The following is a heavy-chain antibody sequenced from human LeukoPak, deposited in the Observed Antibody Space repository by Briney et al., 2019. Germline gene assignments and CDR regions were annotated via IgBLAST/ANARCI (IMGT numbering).Heavy chain of an antibody. J-gene: IGHJ5*02. D-gene: IGHD3-22*01. Sequence: PSETLSLTCTVSGGSISSGDYYWSWIRQPPGKGLEWIAYMYYSGSTYYNPSLKSRVTMSADTSKNQLSLQLTSVTAADTAVYYCARPYYSDSRIDPWGQGILVTVSS. CDR2: MYYSGST. V-gene: IGHV4-30-4*01. CDR1: GGSISSGDYY. CDR3: ARPYYSDSRIDP.